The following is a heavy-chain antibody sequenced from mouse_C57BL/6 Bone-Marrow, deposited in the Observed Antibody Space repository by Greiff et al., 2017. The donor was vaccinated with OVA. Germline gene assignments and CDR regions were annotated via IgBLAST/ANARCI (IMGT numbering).Heavy chain of an antibody. V-gene: IGHV1-63*01. J-gene: IGHJ3*01. Sequence: VMLVESGAELVRPGTSVKMSCKASGYTFTNYWIGWAKQRPGHGLEWIGDIYPGGGYTNYNEKFKGKATLTADKSSSTAYMQFSSLTSEDSAIYYCARGGGSSSAWFAYWGQGTLVTVSA. CDR3: ARGGGSSSAWFAY. CDR1: GYTFTNYW. CDR2: IYPGGGYT. D-gene: IGHD1-1*01.